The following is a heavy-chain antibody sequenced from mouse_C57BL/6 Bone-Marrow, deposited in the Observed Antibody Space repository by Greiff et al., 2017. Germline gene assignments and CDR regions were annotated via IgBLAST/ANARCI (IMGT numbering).Heavy chain of an antibody. CDR3: ARGDGYYVDY. CDR2: ISSGSSTI. CDR1: GFTFSDYG. Sequence: EVKLMESGGGLVKPGGSLKLSCAASGFTFSDYGMHWVRQAPEKGLEWVAYISSGSSTIYYADTVKGRFTISRDNAKNTLFLQMTSLRSEDTAMYYCARGDGYYVDYWGQGTTLTVSS. V-gene: IGHV5-17*01. D-gene: IGHD2-3*01. J-gene: IGHJ2*01.